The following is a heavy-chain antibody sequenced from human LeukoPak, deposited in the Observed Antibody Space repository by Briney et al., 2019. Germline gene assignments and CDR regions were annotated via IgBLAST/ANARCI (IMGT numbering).Heavy chain of an antibody. CDR1: GGSFSGYY. CDR2: INHSGST. J-gene: IGHJ4*02. D-gene: IGHD3-3*01. CDR3: ARTDPYYDFWSGYYTAHSFDY. V-gene: IGHV4-34*01. Sequence: SETLSLTCAVYGGSFSGYYWSWIRQPPGKGLEWIGEINHSGSTNYNPSLKSPVTISVDTSKNQFSLKLSSVTAADTAVYYCARTDPYYDFWSGYYTAHSFDYWGQGTLVTVSS.